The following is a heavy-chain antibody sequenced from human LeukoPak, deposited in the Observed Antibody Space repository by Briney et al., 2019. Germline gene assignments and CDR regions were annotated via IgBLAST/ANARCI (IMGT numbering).Heavy chain of an antibody. V-gene: IGHV1-8*01. CDR3: AVGAVTTDYYYYYMDV. Sequence: GALVKVSCKASGYTFTSYDINWVRQATGQGLEWMGWMNPNSGNTGYAQKFQGRVTMTRNTSISTAYMELSSLRSEDTAVYYCAVGAVTTDYYYYYMDVWGKGTTVTVSS. CDR2: MNPNSGNT. J-gene: IGHJ6*03. D-gene: IGHD4-17*01. CDR1: GYTFTSYD.